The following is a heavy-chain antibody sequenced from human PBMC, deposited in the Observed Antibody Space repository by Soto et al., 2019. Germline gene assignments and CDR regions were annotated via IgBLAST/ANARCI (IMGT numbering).Heavy chain of an antibody. CDR1: CGSISSYY. CDR3: ARGQSSGWRRGSWFDP. V-gene: IGHV4-4*07. D-gene: IGHD6-19*01. CDR2: IYTSGST. J-gene: IGHJ5*02. Sequence: LSLTCTVSCGSISSYYWSWIRQPAGKGLEWIGRIYTSGSTSYNPSLKSRVTMSVDTSKNQFSLKLSSVTAADTAVYYCARGQSSGWRRGSWFDPWGQGTLVTVSS.